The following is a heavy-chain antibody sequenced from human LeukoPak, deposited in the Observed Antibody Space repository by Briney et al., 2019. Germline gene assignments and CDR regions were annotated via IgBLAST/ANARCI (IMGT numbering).Heavy chain of an antibody. CDR1: GYSFTTYW. D-gene: IGHD6-6*01. Sequence: NLGESLTISCKCSGYSFTTYWIGWVRQMPGKGLEWMGIIYPGDSDTRYSPSFQGQVTISADKSISTAYLQWSSLKASDTAMYYCARHKISYSSSSDFDYWGQGTLVTVSS. CDR2: IYPGDSDT. J-gene: IGHJ4*02. V-gene: IGHV5-51*01. CDR3: ARHKISYSSSSDFDY.